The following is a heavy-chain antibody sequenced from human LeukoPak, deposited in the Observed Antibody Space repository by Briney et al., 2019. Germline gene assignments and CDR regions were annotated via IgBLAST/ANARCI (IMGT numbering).Heavy chain of an antibody. CDR3: ARVGYYGSGSYYIDY. Sequence: SETLSLTCTVSGGSISSYYWSWIRQPAGKSLEWIGRIYTSGSTNYNPSLKSRVTMSVDTSMNQFSLKLSSVTAADTAVYYCARVGYYGSGSYYIDYWGQGTLVTVSS. CDR2: IYTSGST. V-gene: IGHV4-4*07. J-gene: IGHJ4*02. CDR1: GGSISSYY. D-gene: IGHD3-10*01.